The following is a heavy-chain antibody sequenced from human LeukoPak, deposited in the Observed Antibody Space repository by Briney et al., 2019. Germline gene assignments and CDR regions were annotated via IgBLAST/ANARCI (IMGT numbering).Heavy chain of an antibody. J-gene: IGHJ5*02. CDR3: ARLGYPNWFDP. CDR1: GGSISSSSYY. Sequence: SETLSLTCTVSGGSISSSSYYWGWIRQPPGKGLEWIGSIYYSGSTYYNPSLKSRVTISADTSKNQFSLKLSSVTAADTAVYYCARLGYPNWFDPWGQGTLVTVSS. D-gene: IGHD6-13*01. V-gene: IGHV4-39*01. CDR2: IYYSGST.